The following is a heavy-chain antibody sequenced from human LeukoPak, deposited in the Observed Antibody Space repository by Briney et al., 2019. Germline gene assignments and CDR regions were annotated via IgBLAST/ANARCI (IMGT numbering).Heavy chain of an antibody. Sequence: SVKVSCKASGYTFTGYYIHWVRQAPGQGLERMGWINPSSGGTNTPQKFQGRVTMTRDTSISTAYMELSSLTSADTAVYYCARVGRCGGTCYEILDFDYWGQGTLVTVSS. D-gene: IGHD2-15*01. J-gene: IGHJ4*02. CDR3: ARVGRCGGTCYEILDFDY. CDR2: INPSSGGT. CDR1: GYTFTGYY. V-gene: IGHV1-2*02.